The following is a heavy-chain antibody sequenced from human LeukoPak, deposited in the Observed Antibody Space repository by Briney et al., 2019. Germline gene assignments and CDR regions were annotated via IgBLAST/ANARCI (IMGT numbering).Heavy chain of an antibody. J-gene: IGHJ1*01. CDR3: TRGGGNLGEYFQH. CDR1: GFTFGDHA. Sequence: PGGSLRLSCTASGFTFGDHAMSWVRQAPGKGLEWVGFIRSKAYGGTTEYAASVKGRFTISRDESKSIAYLQMNSLKAEDTAVYYCTRGGGNLGEYFQHWGQGTLVTVSS. V-gene: IGHV3-49*04. D-gene: IGHD2-15*01. CDR2: IRSKAYGGTT.